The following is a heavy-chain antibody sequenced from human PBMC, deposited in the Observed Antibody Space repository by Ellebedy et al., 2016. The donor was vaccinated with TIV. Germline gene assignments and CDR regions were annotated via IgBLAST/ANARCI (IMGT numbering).Heavy chain of an antibody. CDR1: GGSFSGYY. CDR3: ARGIAVAGIVPYYFDY. V-gene: IGHV4-34*01. J-gene: IGHJ4*02. CDR2: INHSGST. Sequence: SETLSLTCAVYGGSFSGYYWSWIRQPPGKGLEWIGEINHSGSTNYNPSLKSRVTISVDTSKNQFSLKLSSVTAADTAVYYCARGIAVAGIVPYYFDYWGQGTLVTVSS. D-gene: IGHD6-19*01.